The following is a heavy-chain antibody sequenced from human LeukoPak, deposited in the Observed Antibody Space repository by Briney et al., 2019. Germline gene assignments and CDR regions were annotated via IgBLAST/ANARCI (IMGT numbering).Heavy chain of an antibody. CDR2: IRSKANSYAT. V-gene: IGHV3-73*01. D-gene: IGHD6-19*01. J-gene: IGHJ4*02. Sequence: PGGSLRLSCAASGFTFSGSAMHWVRQASGKGLEWVGRIRSKANSYATAYAASVKGRFTISRDDSKDTAYLQMNSLKTEDTAVYYCTRLGIAVAGRGDWGQGTLVTVSS. CDR3: TRLGIAVAGRGD. CDR1: GFTFSGSA.